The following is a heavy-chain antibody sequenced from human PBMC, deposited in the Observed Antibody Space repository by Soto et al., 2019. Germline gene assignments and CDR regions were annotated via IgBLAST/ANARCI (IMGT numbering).Heavy chain of an antibody. V-gene: IGHV3-53*02. Sequence: EVQLVETGGGLIQPGGSLRLSCAASGFTVSNNYMSWVRQAPGKGLEWVSLIYSGGSTFYADSVKGRFTISRDNSKNTLFLQMNSLRAEDTAVSFCATYTSLDYWGQGTLVTVSS. CDR1: GFTVSNNY. CDR3: ATYTSLDY. CDR2: IYSGGST. D-gene: IGHD2-2*02. J-gene: IGHJ4*02.